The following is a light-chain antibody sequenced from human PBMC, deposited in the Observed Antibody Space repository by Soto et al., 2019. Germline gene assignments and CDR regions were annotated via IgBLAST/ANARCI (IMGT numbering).Light chain of an antibody. CDR2: ATS. Sequence: EIVMTQSPATLSVSPGERASLSCRASQSVSSNLAWYQQKPGQAPRLLIYATSTRATGIPARFSGSGSGADFTLTISSLQSEDVAVYYCQQYEKWPLTVGGGTKVDSK. CDR1: QSVSSN. J-gene: IGKJ4*01. CDR3: QQYEKWPLT. V-gene: IGKV3-15*01.